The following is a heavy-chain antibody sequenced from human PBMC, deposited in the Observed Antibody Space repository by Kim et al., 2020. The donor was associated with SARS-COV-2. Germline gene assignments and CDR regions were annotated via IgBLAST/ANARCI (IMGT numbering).Heavy chain of an antibody. V-gene: IGHV4-31*03. CDR3: ARVLDTWLQFYYFDY. CDR1: GGSISSGGYY. CDR2: IYYSGST. D-gene: IGHD5-12*01. J-gene: IGHJ4*02. Sequence: SETLSLTCTVSGGSISSGGYYWSWIRQHPGKGLEWIGYIYYSGSTYYNPSLKSRVTISVDTSKNQFSLKLSSVTAADTAVYYCARVLDTWLQFYYFDYWGQGTLVTVSS.